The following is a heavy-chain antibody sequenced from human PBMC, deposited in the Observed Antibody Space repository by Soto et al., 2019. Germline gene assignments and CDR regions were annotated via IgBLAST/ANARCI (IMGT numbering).Heavy chain of an antibody. CDR1: GGSFIGYY. CDR3: GSRRSVSIFGVAQGGYN. Sequence: QVQLQQWGAGLLKPSETLSLTCAVYGGSFIGYYWTWIRQPPGKGLEWIGEISHGGGTKYNSSLKSRVTISVDTSKNQFSLKLSSVTAADTGVYYCGSRRSVSIFGVAQGGYNWGQGTVVTVSS. D-gene: IGHD3-3*01. V-gene: IGHV4-34*01. CDR2: ISHGGGT. J-gene: IGHJ4*02.